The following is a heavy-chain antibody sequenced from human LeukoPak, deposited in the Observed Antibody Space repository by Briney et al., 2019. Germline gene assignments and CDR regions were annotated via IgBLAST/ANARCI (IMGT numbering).Heavy chain of an antibody. D-gene: IGHD5-24*01. J-gene: IGHJ4*02. CDR3: ARGRDGYNLDFDY. CDR2: ISSSSSYI. Sequence: GGSLRLSCAASGFTFSSYSMNWVRQAPGKGLEWVSSISSSSSYIYYADSVKGRFTISRDNAKNSLYLQMNSLRAEDTAVYYCARGRDGYNLDFDYWGQGTLVTVSS. V-gene: IGHV3-21*01. CDR1: GFTFSSYS.